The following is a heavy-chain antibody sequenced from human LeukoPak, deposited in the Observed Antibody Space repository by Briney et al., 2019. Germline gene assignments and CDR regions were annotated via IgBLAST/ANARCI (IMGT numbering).Heavy chain of an antibody. CDR1: GFTFSSYA. V-gene: IGHV3-30-3*01. Sequence: GRSLRLSCAASGFTFSSYAMHWVRQAPGKGLEWVAVISYDGSNKYYADSVKGRFTISRDNSKNTLYLQMNSLRAEDTAVYYCAKVPSSPSRDYWGQGTLVTVSS. J-gene: IGHJ4*02. CDR3: AKVPSSPSRDY. D-gene: IGHD6-6*01. CDR2: ISYDGSNK.